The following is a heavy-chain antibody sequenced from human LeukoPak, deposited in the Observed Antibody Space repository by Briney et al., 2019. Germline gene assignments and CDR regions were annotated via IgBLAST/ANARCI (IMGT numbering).Heavy chain of an antibody. V-gene: IGHV4-59*01. J-gene: IGHJ5*02. CDR3: ARGGYYGSGNDFRFDP. CDR1: GDSLGIYK. D-gene: IGHD3-10*01. Sequence: PSETLSLTCSVSGDSLGIYKWSWIRQPPGKGLEWIAHISSSGSAIYNPSLMSRVTISVDTSKNQFSLKLSSVTAADTAVYYCARGGYYGSGNDFRFDPWGQGTLVTVSS. CDR2: ISSSGSA.